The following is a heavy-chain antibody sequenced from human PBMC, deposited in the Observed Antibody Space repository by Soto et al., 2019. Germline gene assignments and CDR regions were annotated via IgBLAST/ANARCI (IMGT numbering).Heavy chain of an antibody. J-gene: IGHJ5*02. Sequence: SETLSLTCTVSGGSISSYYWSWIRQPPGKGLEWIGYIYYSGSTNYNPSLKSRVTISVDTSKNQFSLKLSSVTAADTAVYYCASSYYYDSSGINWFDPWGQGTLVTVS. V-gene: IGHV4-59*08. CDR1: GGSISSYY. CDR2: IYYSGST. CDR3: ASSYYYDSSGINWFDP. D-gene: IGHD3-22*01.